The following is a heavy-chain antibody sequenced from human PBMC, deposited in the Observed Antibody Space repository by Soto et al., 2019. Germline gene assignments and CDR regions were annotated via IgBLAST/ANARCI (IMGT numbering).Heavy chain of an antibody. D-gene: IGHD3-22*01. Sequence: ASVKVSCKASGYTFIRHGISWVRQAPGQGLEWVGWISPYTSDTKYGQKFQGRVTMTTETSTSTAHLELRTLRSDDTAMYYWAADSSGSTDDYHYYHGMDIWGQGTTVTVSS. CDR1: GYTFIRHG. CDR3: AADSSGSTDDYHYYHGMDI. CDR2: ISPYTSDT. J-gene: IGHJ6*02. V-gene: IGHV1-18*01.